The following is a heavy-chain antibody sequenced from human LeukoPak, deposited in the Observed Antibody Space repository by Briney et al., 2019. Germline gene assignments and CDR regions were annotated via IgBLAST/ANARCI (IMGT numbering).Heavy chain of an antibody. CDR3: ARAWYSSSWYPGNNWFDP. Sequence: SVTVSYKASGGTFSSYAISWVRQAPGQGLEWMGRIIPILGIANYAQKFQGRVTINADKSTSKAYMELSSLRSEDTAVYYCARAWYSSSWYPGNNWFDPWGQGTLVTGSS. D-gene: IGHD6-13*01. J-gene: IGHJ5*02. CDR1: GGTFSSYA. CDR2: IIPILGIA. V-gene: IGHV1-69*04.